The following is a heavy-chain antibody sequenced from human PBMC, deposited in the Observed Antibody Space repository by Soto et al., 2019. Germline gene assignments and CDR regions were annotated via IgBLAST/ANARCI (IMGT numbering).Heavy chain of an antibody. CDR2: IRPDGSET. J-gene: IGHJ4*02. V-gene: IGHV3-7*03. CDR1: GFTFGDFW. Sequence: PGGSLRLSCVGSGFTFGDFWMTWVRQAPGKGLEWVANIRPDGSETNYVDSVKGRFTISRDNTKNSVYLQMNGLRGEATALYYCARDRERDDYWHQESRVTISS. CDR3: ARDRERDDY.